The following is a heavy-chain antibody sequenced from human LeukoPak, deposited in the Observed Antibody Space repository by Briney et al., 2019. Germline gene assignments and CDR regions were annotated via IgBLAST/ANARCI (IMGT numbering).Heavy chain of an antibody. CDR2: MNPNSGNT. CDR3: ARMARRSLQFRVFDY. Sequence: ASVKVSCKASGYTFTSYDINWVRQATGQGLEWMGWMNPNSGNTGYAQKFQGRVTMTRNTSINTAYMELSSLRSADTAVYSCARMARRSLQFRVFDYWGQGTLVTVSS. J-gene: IGHJ4*02. CDR1: GYTFTSYD. V-gene: IGHV1-8*01. D-gene: IGHD5-24*01.